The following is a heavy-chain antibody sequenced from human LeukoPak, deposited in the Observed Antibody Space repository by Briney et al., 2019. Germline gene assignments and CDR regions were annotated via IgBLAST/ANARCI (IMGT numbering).Heavy chain of an antibody. V-gene: IGHV3-7*01. J-gene: IGHJ4*02. CDR3: ARVHVPYYDFWSGYDY. CDR2: IKQDGSEK. D-gene: IGHD3-3*01. CDR1: GFTFSSYW. Sequence: PGGSLRLSCAASGFTFSSYWMSWVRQAPGKGLEWVANIKQDGSEKYNVDSVKGRFTISRDNAKNSLYLQMNSLRAEDTAVYYCARVHVPYYDFWSGYDYWGQGTLVTVSS.